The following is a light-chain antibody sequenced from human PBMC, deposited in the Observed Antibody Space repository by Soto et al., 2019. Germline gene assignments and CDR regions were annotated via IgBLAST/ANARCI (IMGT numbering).Light chain of an antibody. CDR2: ESS. Sequence: EIVLTQSPSTLSLSPGERATLSCRASQSVDNYLDWYQQKPGQAPRLLIYESSNRATGIPARFSGSGSGTDFILTISSLEPEDFAVYYCHQRSNWPPDTFGQGTRLEIK. CDR3: HQRSNWPPDT. J-gene: IGKJ5*01. V-gene: IGKV3-11*01. CDR1: QSVDNY.